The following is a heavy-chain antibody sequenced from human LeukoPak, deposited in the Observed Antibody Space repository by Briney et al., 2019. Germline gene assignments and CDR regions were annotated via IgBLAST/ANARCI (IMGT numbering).Heavy chain of an antibody. CDR2: IKQDGSEK. V-gene: IGHV3-7*04. J-gene: IGHJ4*02. CDR3: ARGTIAAAGYYYFDY. Sequence: GGSLRLSCAASGFTFSRHWMSWVRQAPGKGLEWVANIKQDGSEKYYVDSVKGRFTISRDNAKNSLYLQMNSLRAEDTAVYYCARGTIAAAGYYYFDYWGQGTQVTVSS. D-gene: IGHD6-13*01. CDR1: GFTFSRHW.